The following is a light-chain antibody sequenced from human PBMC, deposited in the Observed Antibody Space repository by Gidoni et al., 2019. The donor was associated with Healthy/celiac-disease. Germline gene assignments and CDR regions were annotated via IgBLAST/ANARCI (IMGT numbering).Light chain of an antibody. Sequence: QSALTQPASASGSPGQSITISCTGTSSDVGSYNLVSWYQQHPGKAPKLMIYEGSKRPSGVSNRFSGSKSGNTASLTISGLQAEDEADYSCCSYAGSSTYWVFGGGTKLTV. J-gene: IGLJ3*02. V-gene: IGLV2-23*01. CDR1: SSDVGSYNL. CDR2: EGS. CDR3: CSYAGSSTYWV.